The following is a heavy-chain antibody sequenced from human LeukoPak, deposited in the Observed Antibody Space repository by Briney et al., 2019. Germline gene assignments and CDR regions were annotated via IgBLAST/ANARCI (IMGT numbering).Heavy chain of an antibody. V-gene: IGHV3-21*01. CDR2: ISINGSFI. D-gene: IGHD2-15*01. Sequence: GGSLRLSCAVSGFTFSDYSMNWVRQAPGKGLEWVSSISINGSFIYYADSVKGRFTISRDNAKNSLYLQLNSLRAEDTAVYYCARPLGYCSGGSCFPFDYWGQGTLVPVSS. J-gene: IGHJ4*02. CDR1: GFTFSDYS. CDR3: ARPLGYCSGGSCFPFDY.